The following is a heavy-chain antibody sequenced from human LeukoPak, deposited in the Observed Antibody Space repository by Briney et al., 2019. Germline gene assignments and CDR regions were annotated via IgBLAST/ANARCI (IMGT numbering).Heavy chain of an antibody. D-gene: IGHD3-3*01. CDR2: ISGSGGST. V-gene: IGHV3-23*01. Sequence: GGSLRLSCAASGFTFSSYAMSWVRQAPGKGLEWVSAISGSGGSTYYADSVKGRFTISRDNSKNTPYLQMNSLRAEDTAVYYCAKTYYDFWSGYYNWFDPWGRGTLVTVSS. CDR1: GFTFSSYA. J-gene: IGHJ5*02. CDR3: AKTYYDFWSGYYNWFDP.